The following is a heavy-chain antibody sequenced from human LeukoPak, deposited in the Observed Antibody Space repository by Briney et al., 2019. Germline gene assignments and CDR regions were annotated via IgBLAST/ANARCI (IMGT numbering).Heavy chain of an antibody. CDR3: ARDHYSSGPYYFDY. CDR1: GFTFSSYA. Sequence: SGGSLRLSCAASGFTFSSYALHLVRQAPNKGLEWVAIVSYDGSIKYYADSVKGRFTISRDNSKNTLYLQMNSLRAEDTAVYYCARDHYSSGPYYFDYWGQGTLVTVSS. J-gene: IGHJ4*02. CDR2: VSYDGSIK. V-gene: IGHV3-30-3*01. D-gene: IGHD6-19*01.